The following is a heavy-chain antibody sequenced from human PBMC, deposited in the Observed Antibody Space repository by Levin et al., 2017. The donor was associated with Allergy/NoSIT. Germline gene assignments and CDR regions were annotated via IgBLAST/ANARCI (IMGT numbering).Heavy chain of an antibody. CDR1: GGSINTGAYY. D-gene: IGHD3-10*01. Sequence: PSETLSLTCTISGGSINTGAYYWAWIRQPPGKGLEWIGSIYYNGNTYINPSLKSRVTISVHTSKNQFSLKLTSVTAADTAVYYCARQRQLWSHYYDYMDVWGNGTTAAVAS. CDR3: ARQRQLWSHYYDYMDV. J-gene: IGHJ6*03. V-gene: IGHV4-39*01. CDR2: IYYNGNT.